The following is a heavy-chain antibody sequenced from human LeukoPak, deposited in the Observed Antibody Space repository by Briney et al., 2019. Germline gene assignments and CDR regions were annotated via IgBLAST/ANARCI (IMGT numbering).Heavy chain of an antibody. J-gene: IGHJ6*02. Sequence: GASVKVSCKASGYTFTGYYLHWVRQAPGQGLEWMGRINPNSGGTNYAQKFQGRVTMTRDTSISTAYMELSRLRSDDTAVYYCARHFDFWSAYYGMDVWGQGTTVTVSS. CDR3: ARHFDFWSAYYGMDV. CDR2: INPNSGGT. D-gene: IGHD3-3*01. V-gene: IGHV1-2*06. CDR1: GYTFTGYY.